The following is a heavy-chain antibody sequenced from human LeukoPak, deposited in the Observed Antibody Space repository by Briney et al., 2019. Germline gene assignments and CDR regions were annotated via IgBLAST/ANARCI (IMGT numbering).Heavy chain of an antibody. CDR2: IESDGSRT. CDR3: ARDTYYYNSSAFYHYYYGMDV. CDR1: GFSFRNSW. D-gene: IGHD3-22*01. Sequence: GGSLRLSCAASGFSFRNSWMSWVRQAPGKGLEWVSRIESDGSRTRYADSVKGRFTISRDNAKNTLYLQMNSLSAEDTAVYYCARDTYYYNSSAFYHYYYGMDVWGQGTTVTVSS. V-gene: IGHV3-74*01. J-gene: IGHJ6*02.